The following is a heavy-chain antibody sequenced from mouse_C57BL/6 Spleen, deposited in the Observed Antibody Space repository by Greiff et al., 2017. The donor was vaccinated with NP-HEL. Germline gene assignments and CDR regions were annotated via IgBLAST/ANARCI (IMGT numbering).Heavy chain of an antibody. V-gene: IGHV1-81*01. D-gene: IGHD2-3*01. Sequence: VQLQQSGAELARPGASVKLSCKASGYTFTSYGISWVKQRTGQGLEWIGEIYPRSGNTYYNEKFKGKATLTADKSSSTAYMELRSLTSEDSAVYFCAREEDDGYFYAMDYWGQGTSVTVSS. CDR1: GYTFTSYG. CDR3: AREEDDGYFYAMDY. CDR2: IYPRSGNT. J-gene: IGHJ4*01.